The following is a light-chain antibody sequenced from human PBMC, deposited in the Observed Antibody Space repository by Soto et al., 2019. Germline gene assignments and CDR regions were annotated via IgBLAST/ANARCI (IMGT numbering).Light chain of an antibody. V-gene: IGKV1-9*01. CDR2: EES. Sequence: DIHLTQSPSSLSASVGDRVTITCRASQAITNNLAWYQQEPGNPPKLLIYEESTLHSGVPSRFSGRKVGTQFILTIDSLQPEDFATYYCQQVKSYPRTFGGGTKV. CDR3: QQVKSYPRT. J-gene: IGKJ4*01. CDR1: QAITNN.